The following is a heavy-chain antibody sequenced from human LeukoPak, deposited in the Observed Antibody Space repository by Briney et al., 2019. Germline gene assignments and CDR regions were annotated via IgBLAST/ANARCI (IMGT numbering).Heavy chain of an antibody. Sequence: GGSLRLSCATSRFTFSDHHMDWVRQAPGKGLEWVSAISGSGGSTYYADSVKGRFTISRDNSKNTLYLQMNSLRAEDTAVYYCAKEIGSPTFDYWGQGTLVTVSS. CDR2: ISGSGGST. D-gene: IGHD1-26*01. V-gene: IGHV3-23*01. CDR3: AKEIGSPTFDY. CDR1: RFTFSDHH. J-gene: IGHJ4*02.